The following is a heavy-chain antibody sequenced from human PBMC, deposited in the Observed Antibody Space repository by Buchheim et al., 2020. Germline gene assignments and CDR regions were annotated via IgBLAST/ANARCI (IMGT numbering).Heavy chain of an antibody. Sequence: QVQLQESGPGLVKPSQPLSLTCPFSGGSISSGVYYWSWIRQPPGKGLEWIGYIYYSGSTSYNPSLKSRVTISVATSKNKFSLKLSSVTAADTAVYYCARESVLGVPAADWGQGTL. D-gene: IGHD2-2*01. V-gene: IGHV4-30-4*01. J-gene: IGHJ4*02. CDR1: GGSISSGVYY. CDR3: ARESVLGVPAAD. CDR2: IYYSGST.